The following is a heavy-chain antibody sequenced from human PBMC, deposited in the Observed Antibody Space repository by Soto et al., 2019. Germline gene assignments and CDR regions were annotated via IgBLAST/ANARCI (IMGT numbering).Heavy chain of an antibody. CDR3: ARSDWFDP. V-gene: IGHV3-74*01. CDR1: GFTFSTYW. Sequence: SGGPLRLCCAAAGFTFSTYWMHGVRQAPGKGLVWVSRIKSDGSSTSYADSVKGRFTISRDNAKNTLYLQMNSLRAEDTAVYYCARSDWFDPWGQGTLVTVSS. J-gene: IGHJ5*02. CDR2: IKSDGSST.